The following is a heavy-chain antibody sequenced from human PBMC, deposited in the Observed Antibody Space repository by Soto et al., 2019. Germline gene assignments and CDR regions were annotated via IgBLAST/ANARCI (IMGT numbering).Heavy chain of an antibody. CDR1: GFTFSDYF. V-gene: IGHV3-11*05. CDR3: ARDWAGTVVTSPYY. Sequence: PGGSLRLSCAASGFTFSDYFMTWIRQAPGKGLQWVSYISSSGSANYADSVKGRFTTSRDNAKNSLYLQMNNLRVEDTAVYYCARDWAGTVVTSPYYWGQGNLVTVSS. J-gene: IGHJ4*02. CDR2: ISSSGSA. D-gene: IGHD2-15*01.